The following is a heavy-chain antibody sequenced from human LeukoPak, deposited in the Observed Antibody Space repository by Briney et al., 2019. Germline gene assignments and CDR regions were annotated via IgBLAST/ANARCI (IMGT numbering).Heavy chain of an antibody. CDR3: ARDQYLDSSRFHYFDS. J-gene: IGHJ4*02. D-gene: IGHD6-13*01. CDR1: GYTFTSYY. CDR2: INPSGGST. V-gene: IGHV1-46*01. Sequence: GASVKVSCKASGYTFTSYYMYWVRQAPGHGLEWMGIINPSGGSTSYAQKFQGRVTMTRDTSTSTVYMELSSLRSEDTAVYYCARDQYLDSSRFHYFDSWGQGTLVTVSS.